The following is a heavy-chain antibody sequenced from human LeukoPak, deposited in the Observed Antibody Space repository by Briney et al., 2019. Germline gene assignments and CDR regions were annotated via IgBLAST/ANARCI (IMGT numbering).Heavy chain of an antibody. CDR3: ARGGGYSSSWPDY. D-gene: IGHD6-13*01. V-gene: IGHV6-1*01. Sequence: SQTLSLTCAISGDSVSSNSAAWNWIRQSPSRGLEWLGRTYYRSKWYNAYAVSVKSRITVNPDTSKNQFSLQLNSVTPEDTAVYYCARGGGYSSSWPDYWGQGTLVTVSS. CDR2: TYYRSKWYN. CDR1: GDSVSSNSAA. J-gene: IGHJ4*02.